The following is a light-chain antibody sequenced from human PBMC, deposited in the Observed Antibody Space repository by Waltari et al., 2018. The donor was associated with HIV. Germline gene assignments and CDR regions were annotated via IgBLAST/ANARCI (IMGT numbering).Light chain of an antibody. Sequence: IQLTQSPSFLSASVGDRVRITWRATQGVGSYLAWYQKKPGKAPKLLIYAVSVLQSGVPSRFSGSGSGTEFTLTISGLQPEDLATYFCQQLKTYPVTFGGGTKV. CDR2: AVS. J-gene: IGKJ4*01. CDR3: QQLKTYPVT. CDR1: QGVGSY. V-gene: IGKV1-9*01.